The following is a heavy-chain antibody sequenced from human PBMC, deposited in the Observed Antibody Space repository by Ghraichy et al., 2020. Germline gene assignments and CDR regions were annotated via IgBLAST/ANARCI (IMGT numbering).Heavy chain of an antibody. Sequence: SLNISCTVSGGSISSANHFWGWVRQPPGKGLEWIGFVYYDGTSYYNPSLRSRSTISIDTSKNQFSLRLYSVTSADTARYFCAREVNVLTDSDAFDIWGRGTLVTVSS. CDR3: AREVNVLTDSDAFDI. J-gene: IGHJ3*02. V-gene: IGHV4-30-4*01. CDR2: VYYDGTS. CDR1: GGSISSANHF. D-gene: IGHD3-9*01.